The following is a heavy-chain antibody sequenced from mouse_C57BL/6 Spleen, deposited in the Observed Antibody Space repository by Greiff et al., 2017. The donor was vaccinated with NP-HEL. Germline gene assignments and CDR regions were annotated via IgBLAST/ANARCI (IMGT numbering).Heavy chain of an antibody. D-gene: IGHD2-3*01. CDR1: GYTFTSYW. J-gene: IGHJ2*01. CDR3: AREGDGYYGD. V-gene: IGHV1-64*01. Sequence: VKLQQPGAELVKPGASVKLSCKASGYTFTSYWMHWVKQRPGQGLEWIGMIHPNSGSTNYNEKFKSKATLTVDKSSSTAYMQLSSLTSEDSAVYYCAREGDGYYGDWGQGTTLTVSS. CDR2: IHPNSGST.